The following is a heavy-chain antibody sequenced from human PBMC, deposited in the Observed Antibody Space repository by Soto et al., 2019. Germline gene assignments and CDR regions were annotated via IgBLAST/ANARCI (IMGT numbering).Heavy chain of an antibody. CDR1: GFTFSSYG. D-gene: IGHD6-13*01. CDR2: ISYDGSNK. CDR3: AKDLYSSSWNWFDP. V-gene: IGHV3-30*18. Sequence: QVQLVESGGGVVQPGRSLRLSCAASGFTFSSYGMHWVRQAPGKGLEWVAVISYDGSNKYYADSVKGRFTISRDNSKNTLYLQMNSLRAEDTAVYYCAKDLYSSSWNWFDPWGQGTLVTVSS. J-gene: IGHJ5*02.